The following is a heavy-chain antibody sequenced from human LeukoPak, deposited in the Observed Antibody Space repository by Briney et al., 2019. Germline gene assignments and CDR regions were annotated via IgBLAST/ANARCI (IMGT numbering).Heavy chain of an antibody. CDR2: IYPGDSDT. CDR3: ARRPAAPHNWFDP. Sequence: GESLKISCKGSGYSFTSYWIGWVRQMPGKGLEWMGFIYPGDSDTRYSPSFQGQVTISADKSISTAYLQWSSLKASDTAMYYCARRPAAPHNWFDPWGQETLVTVSS. D-gene: IGHD2-2*01. J-gene: IGHJ5*02. CDR1: GYSFTSYW. V-gene: IGHV5-51*01.